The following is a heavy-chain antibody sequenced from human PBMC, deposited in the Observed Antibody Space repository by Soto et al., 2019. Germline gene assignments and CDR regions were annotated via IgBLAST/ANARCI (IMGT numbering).Heavy chain of an antibody. V-gene: IGHV3-30-3*01. CDR1: GFTLSDYA. J-gene: IGHJ6*02. Sequence: VQLVESGGGVVQPGTSLRLSCAAAGFTLSDYAMHWVSQAPGKGLEWVALIRDDGTNKFYADTVKGRFSISRDNSKNTLFLQMNSLSVEDTAVYYCAREGRIAKVRGVRYDYYGMDVLGQGTTVTVSS. D-gene: IGHD3-10*01. CDR2: IRDDGTNK. CDR3: AREGRIAKVRGVRYDYYGMDV.